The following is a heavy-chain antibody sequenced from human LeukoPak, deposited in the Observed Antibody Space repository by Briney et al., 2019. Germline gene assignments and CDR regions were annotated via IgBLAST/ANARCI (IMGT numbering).Heavy chain of an antibody. J-gene: IGHJ5*02. D-gene: IGHD6-13*01. V-gene: IGHV3-23*01. Sequence: GGSLRLSCEASGFTFSTYGINWVRQAPGKGLEWVSAISGSGGSTYYADSVKGRFTISRDNAKNSLYLQMNSLRAEDTAVYYCARDRGTSSSWYTLLWFDPWGQGTLVTVSS. CDR3: ARDRGTSSSWYTLLWFDP. CDR1: GFTFSTYG. CDR2: ISGSGGST.